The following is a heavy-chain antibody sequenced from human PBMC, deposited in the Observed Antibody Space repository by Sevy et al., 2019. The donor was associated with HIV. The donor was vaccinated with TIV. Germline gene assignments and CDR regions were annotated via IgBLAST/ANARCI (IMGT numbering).Heavy chain of an antibody. V-gene: IGHV3-23*01. CDR1: GFTFGSYA. CDR2: ISGNGGRT. Sequence: GGSLRLSCSASGFTFGSYAMSWVRQAPGKGLEWVSAISGNGGRTYYADSVKGRFTISRDNSKNTLYLQMHSLRAEDTAVYYCAKDPLLLWFGELPSNWCDPWGQGTLVTVSS. CDR3: AKDPLLLWFGELPSNWCDP. D-gene: IGHD3-10*01. J-gene: IGHJ5*02.